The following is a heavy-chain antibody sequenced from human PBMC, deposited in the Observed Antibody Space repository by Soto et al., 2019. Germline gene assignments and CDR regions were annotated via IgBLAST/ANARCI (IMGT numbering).Heavy chain of an antibody. Sequence: QVQLVQSGAEVKKSGASVKVSCKASGYTFINYAMYWVRQAPGQGPEWMGMISPRDGTATYAQNFQGRVTMTRDTSTIIVFMELSSLRYDDTAVYYCARGGGTLDYWGQGTLVTVSS. CDR2: ISPRDGTA. CDR3: ARGGGTLDY. CDR1: GYTFINYA. J-gene: IGHJ4*02. V-gene: IGHV1-46*01.